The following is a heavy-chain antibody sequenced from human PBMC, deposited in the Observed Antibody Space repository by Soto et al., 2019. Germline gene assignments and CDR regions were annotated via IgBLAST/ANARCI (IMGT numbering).Heavy chain of an antibody. D-gene: IGHD7-27*01. J-gene: IGHJ6*02. V-gene: IGHV1-69*05. CDR2: ISPIFGTA. CDR1: GGTFSSYA. CDR3: ARDSPSLRGGLAWGMDV. Sequence: SVKVSCKASGGTFSSYAVSWVRQAPGQGLEWMGGISPIFGTANYAQKFQGRVTITRDTSTSTAYLELNRLRSDDKAMYYCARDSPSLRGGLAWGMDVWGRGTTVTVSS.